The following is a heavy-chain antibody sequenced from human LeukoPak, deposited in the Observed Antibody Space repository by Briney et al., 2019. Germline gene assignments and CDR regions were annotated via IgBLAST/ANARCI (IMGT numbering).Heavy chain of an antibody. CDR1: GYSFKDYG. Sequence: GGPLRLSCAATGYSFKDYGMHWVRQPPGKGLEWVSAINWNGGGTDYADSVKGRFTIFRDNAKNFLYLQLSSLRPEDTALYYCAKHLTATNTYIFFGLDVWGQGTSVTVSS. CDR2: INWNGGGT. CDR3: AKHLTATNTYIFFGLDV. V-gene: IGHV3-9*01. J-gene: IGHJ6*02. D-gene: IGHD1-26*01.